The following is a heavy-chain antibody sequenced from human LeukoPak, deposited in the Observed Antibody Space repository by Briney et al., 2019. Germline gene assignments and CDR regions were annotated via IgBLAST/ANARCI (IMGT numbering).Heavy chain of an antibody. CDR1: GFTFSDYY. D-gene: IGHD1-14*01. CDR3: ARDLSPEPEKNYYMDV. V-gene: IGHV3-11*06. CDR2: ISSSSSYI. J-gene: IGHJ6*03. Sequence: TGGSLRLSCAASGFTFSDYYMSWIRQAPGKGLEWVSSISSSSSYIYYADSVKGRFTISRDNAKNSLYLQMNSLRAEDTAVYYCARDLSPEPEKNYYMDVWGKGTTVTISS.